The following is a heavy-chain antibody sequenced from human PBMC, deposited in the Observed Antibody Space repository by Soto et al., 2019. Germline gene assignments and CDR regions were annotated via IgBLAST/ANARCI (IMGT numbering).Heavy chain of an antibody. CDR2: INPSNGYT. V-gene: IGHV1-46*01. CDR1: GYTFTTYY. Sequence: ASVKVSCKASGYTFTTYYMHWVRQAPGQGLEWMGIINPSNGYTVYAQSFQGRVTMTRDTSTSTVYMDLSSLRSEDTAAYYCAREWGLTQPLLSRLFDYWGQGSLVTGSS. CDR3: AREWGLTQPLLSRLFDY. D-gene: IGHD3-9*01. J-gene: IGHJ4*02.